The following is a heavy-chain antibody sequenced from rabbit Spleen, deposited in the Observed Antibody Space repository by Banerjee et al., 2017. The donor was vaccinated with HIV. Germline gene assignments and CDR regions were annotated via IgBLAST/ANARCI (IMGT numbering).Heavy chain of an antibody. CDR3: ARDSGTSFSTYGMDL. CDR1: GFSFNSGYD. J-gene: IGHJ6*01. D-gene: IGHD8-1*01. CDR2: INAGSGTT. V-gene: IGHV1S40*01. Sequence: QSLEESGGGLVKPGASLTLTCKASGFSFNSGYDMCWVRQAPGKGLEWIGCINAGSGTTNYASWAKGRFTITKTSSTTVTLEMTSLTAADTATYFCARDSGTSFSTYGMDLWGPGTLVTVS.